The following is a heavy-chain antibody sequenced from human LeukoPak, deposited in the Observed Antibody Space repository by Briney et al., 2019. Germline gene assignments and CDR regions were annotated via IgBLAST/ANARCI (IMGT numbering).Heavy chain of an antibody. CDR2: ISSSSSYI. J-gene: IGHJ4*02. CDR1: GFTFSSYS. Sequence: PGGSLRLSCAASGFTFSSYSMNWVRQAPGKGLEWVSSISSSSSYIYYADSVKGRFTISRDNAKNSLYLQMNSLRAEDTAVYYCVIAVTPFAMDEDYWGQGTLVTVSS. CDR3: VIAVTPFAMDEDY. V-gene: IGHV3-21*01. D-gene: IGHD4-23*01.